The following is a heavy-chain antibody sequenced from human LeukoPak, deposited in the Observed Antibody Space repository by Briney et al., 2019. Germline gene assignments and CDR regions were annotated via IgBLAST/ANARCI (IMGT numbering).Heavy chain of an antibody. V-gene: IGHV3-7*01. Sequence: GGSLRLSCAASGFTFSSFWMTWVRQAPGKGLEWVANIKQDGSEKYYVDPVRGRFTISRDNATNSLYLQMNSLRAEDTAVYYCARDLNYFDYWGQGTLVTVSS. J-gene: IGHJ4*02. CDR1: GFTFSSFW. CDR3: ARDLNYFDY. CDR2: IKQDGSEK.